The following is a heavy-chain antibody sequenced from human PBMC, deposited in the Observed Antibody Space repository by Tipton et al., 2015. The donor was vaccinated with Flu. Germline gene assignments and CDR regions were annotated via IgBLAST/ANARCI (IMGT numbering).Heavy chain of an antibody. Sequence: TLSLTCTVSGGSISSYYWSWIRQPAGKGLEWIGRIYTSGSTNYNPSLKSRVTMSVDTSKNQFSLKLSSVTAADTAVYYCARDRTTVTTYWYFDLWGRGTLVTVSS. CDR1: GGSISSYY. J-gene: IGHJ2*01. CDR2: IYTSGST. CDR3: ARDRTTVTTYWYFDL. V-gene: IGHV4-4*07. D-gene: IGHD4-17*01.